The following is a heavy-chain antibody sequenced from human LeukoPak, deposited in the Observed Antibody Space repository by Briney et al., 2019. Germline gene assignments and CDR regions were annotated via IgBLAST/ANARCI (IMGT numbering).Heavy chain of an antibody. CDR1: GDSLTSGSRY. J-gene: IGHJ6*04. CDR2: FYGVVRT. V-gene: IGHV4-61*09. D-gene: IGHD4-17*01. CDR3: ARCMSELDYGDYAYYYHMDV. Sequence: SETLSLTCAVSGDSLTSGSRYWSCIRQPAGKGLEWIGHFYGVVRTTKNPSLESRVTISGDTAKNQFFLKLDSVTAADTAVYFCARCMSELDYGDYAYYYHMDVWGKGTTVTVSS.